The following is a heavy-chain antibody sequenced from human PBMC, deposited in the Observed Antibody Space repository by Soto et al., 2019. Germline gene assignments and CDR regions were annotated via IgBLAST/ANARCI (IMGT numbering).Heavy chain of an antibody. J-gene: IGHJ4*02. CDR3: ARDFQDDYSNYGTFDY. Sequence: PSETLSRTCTVSGGSISSYYWSWIRQPPGKGLEWIGYIYYSGSTNYNPSLKSRVTISVDTSKNQYSLKLSSVTAADTAVYYCARDFQDDYSNYGTFDYWGQGTLVTVS. D-gene: IGHD4-4*01. CDR2: IYYSGST. CDR1: GGSISSYY. V-gene: IGHV4-59*01.